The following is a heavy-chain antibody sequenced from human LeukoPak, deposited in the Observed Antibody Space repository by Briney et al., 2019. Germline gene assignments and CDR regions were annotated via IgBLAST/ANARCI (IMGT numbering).Heavy chain of an antibody. J-gene: IGHJ6*02. V-gene: IGHV3-9*01. CDR2: ISWNSGSI. Sequence: PGGSLRLSCAASGFTFDDYAMHWVRQAPGKGLEWVSGISWNSGSIGYADSVKGRFTISRDNAKNSLYLQMNSLRAEDTALYYCAKDITTMVRGVIRPFPNYGMDVWGQGTTVTVSS. CDR1: GFTFDDYA. D-gene: IGHD3-10*01. CDR3: AKDITTMVRGVIRPFPNYGMDV.